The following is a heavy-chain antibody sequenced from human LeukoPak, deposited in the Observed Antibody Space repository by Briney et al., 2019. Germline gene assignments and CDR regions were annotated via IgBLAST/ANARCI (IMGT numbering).Heavy chain of an antibody. D-gene: IGHD6-13*01. V-gene: IGHV3-53*01. Sequence: GGSLRLSCAASGFTVSSNYMSWVRQAPGKGLKWVSVIYTGGSTYYAESVKGRFTISRDKSKKTLYLQMNSLRAEDTAVYYCVYSSSWYTGFDYWGQGTLVTVSS. J-gene: IGHJ4*02. CDR3: VYSSSWYTGFDY. CDR1: GFTVSSNY. CDR2: IYTGGST.